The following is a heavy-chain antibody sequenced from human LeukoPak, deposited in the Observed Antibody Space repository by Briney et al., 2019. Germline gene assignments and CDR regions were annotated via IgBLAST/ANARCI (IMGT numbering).Heavy chain of an antibody. CDR3: ARCSSSWSGVGFDY. CDR1: GGSFSGYY. V-gene: IGHV4-34*01. J-gene: IGHJ4*02. D-gene: IGHD6-13*01. CDR2: INHSGST. Sequence: SETLSLTCAVYGGSFSGYYWSWIRQPPGKGLEWIGEINHSGSTNYNPSLKSRVTISVDTSKNQFSLKLSSVTAADTAVYYCARCSSSWSGVGFDYWGQGTLVTVSS.